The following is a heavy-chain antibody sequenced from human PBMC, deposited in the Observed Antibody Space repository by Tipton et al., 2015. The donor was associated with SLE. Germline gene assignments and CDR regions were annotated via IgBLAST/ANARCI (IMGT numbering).Heavy chain of an antibody. CDR2: IYYSGTT. J-gene: IGHJ4*02. CDR3: ARGLQLWADY. CDR1: GDSISGQY. Sequence: TLSLTCTVSGDSISGQYWSWIRQPPGKGLEWIGYIYYSGTTNYNPSLKRRVTISVDTSKNQFSLKLTSVTAADTAVYYCARGLQLWADYWGQGTLVTVSS. D-gene: IGHD5-18*01. V-gene: IGHV4-59*11.